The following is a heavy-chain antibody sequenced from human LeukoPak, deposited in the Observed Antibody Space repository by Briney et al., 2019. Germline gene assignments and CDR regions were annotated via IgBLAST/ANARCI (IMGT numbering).Heavy chain of an antibody. CDR3: TPWQSDAFDF. J-gene: IGHJ3*01. CDR1: GFTFSSYS. Sequence: GGSLRLSCAASGFTFSSYSMNWVRQAPGKGLEWVSSISSSSSYIYYADSVKGRFTISRDNSKNTLYLQMNSLRAEDTAVYYCTPWQSDAFDFWGQGTMVTVSS. V-gene: IGHV3-21*04. CDR2: ISSSSSYI. D-gene: IGHD5-24*01.